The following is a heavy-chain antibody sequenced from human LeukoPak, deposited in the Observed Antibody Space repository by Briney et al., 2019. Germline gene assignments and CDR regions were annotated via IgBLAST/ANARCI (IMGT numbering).Heavy chain of an antibody. CDR2: INHNGNVN. CDR3: ARGGGLDV. D-gene: IGHD5-12*01. Sequence: GGSLRLSCAASGFTFSSYWMNWARQAPGKGLEWVASINHNGNVNYYVDSVKGRFTISRDNAKNSLYLQMSNLRAEDTAVYFRARGGGLDVWGQGATVTVFS. CDR1: GFTFSSYW. J-gene: IGHJ6*02. V-gene: IGHV3-7*03.